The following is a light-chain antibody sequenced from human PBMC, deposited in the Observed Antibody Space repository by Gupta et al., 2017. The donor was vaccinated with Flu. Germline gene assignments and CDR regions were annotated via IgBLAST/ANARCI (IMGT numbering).Light chain of an antibody. CDR3: QKRSNWPPFT. V-gene: IGKV3-11*01. CDR2: DAS. Sequence: EIVLTPSPATMSLSPGERATLSCRASQSVGNYLAWYQQKPGQAPRLLIYDASNRATGIPARFSGSGSGTDFTLTISSLEPEDFAVYYCQKRSNWPPFTFGPGTKVDVK. J-gene: IGKJ3*01. CDR1: QSVGNY.